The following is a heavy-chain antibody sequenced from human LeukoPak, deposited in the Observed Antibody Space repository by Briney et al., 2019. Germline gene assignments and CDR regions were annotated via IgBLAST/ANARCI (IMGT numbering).Heavy chain of an antibody. D-gene: IGHD3-22*01. J-gene: IGHJ4*02. CDR2: IYYSGST. CDR3: ARASHDSYYDSSGYHGYYFNY. Sequence: TSETLSLTCTVSGGSISSGGYYWSWIRQHPGKGLEWIGYIYYSGSTYYNPSLKSRVTISVDTSKNQFSLKLSSVTAADTAVYYCARASHDSYYDSSGYHGYYFNYWGQGTLVTVSS. V-gene: IGHV4-31*03. CDR1: GGSISSGGYY.